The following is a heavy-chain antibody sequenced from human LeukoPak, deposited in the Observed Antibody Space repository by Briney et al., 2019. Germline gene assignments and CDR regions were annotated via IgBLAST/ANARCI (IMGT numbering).Heavy chain of an antibody. J-gene: IGHJ4*02. V-gene: IGHV3-15*01. CDR1: GFTFSNAW. CDR3: TTDPDCSGGSCYPVGYFDY. CDR2: IKSKTDGGTT. Sequence: PGGSLRLSCAASGFTFSNAWMSWVRQAPGKGLEWVGRIKSKTDGGTTDYAAPVKGRFTISREDSKNTLYLQMNSLKTEDTAVYYCTTDPDCSGGSCYPVGYFDYWGQGTLVTVSS. D-gene: IGHD2-15*01.